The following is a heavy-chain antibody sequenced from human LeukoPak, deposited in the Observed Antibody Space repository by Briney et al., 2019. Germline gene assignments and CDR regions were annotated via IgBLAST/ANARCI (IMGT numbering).Heavy chain of an antibody. V-gene: IGHV3-30*04. CDR3: ARDSSPYYYGSGSHDY. J-gene: IGHJ4*02. CDR2: ISYDGSNK. D-gene: IGHD3-10*01. Sequence: GRSLRLSCAASGFTFSSYAMHWVRQAPGKGLEWVAVISYDGSNKYYADSVKGRFTISRDNSKNTLYLLMNSLRAEDTAVYYCARDSSPYYYGSGSHDYWGQGTLVTVSS. CDR1: GFTFSSYA.